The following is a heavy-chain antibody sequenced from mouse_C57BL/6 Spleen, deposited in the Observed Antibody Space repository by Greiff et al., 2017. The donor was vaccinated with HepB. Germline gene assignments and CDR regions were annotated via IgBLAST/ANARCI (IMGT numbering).Heavy chain of an antibody. V-gene: IGHV1-82*01. J-gene: IGHJ3*01. Sequence: QVQLKESGPELVKPGASVKISCKASGYAFSSSWMNWVKQRPGKGLEWIGRIYPGDGDTNYNGKFKGKATLTADKSSSTAYLQLSSLTSEDSAVYFCASPPDYYGSSPFAYWGQGTLVTVSA. CDR2: IYPGDGDT. CDR3: ASPPDYYGSSPFAY. CDR1: GYAFSSSW. D-gene: IGHD1-1*01.